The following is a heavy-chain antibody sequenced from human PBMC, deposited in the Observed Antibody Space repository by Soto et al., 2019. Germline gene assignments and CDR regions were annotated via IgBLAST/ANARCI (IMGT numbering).Heavy chain of an antibody. CDR3: ARDTGYSSSPSGLFDY. CDR2: ISYDGSNK. D-gene: IGHD6-6*01. J-gene: IGHJ4*02. Sequence: GWSLRLSCASSVFTFISYAMHWVRQAPGKGLEWVAVISYDGSNKYYADSVKGRFTISRDNSKNTLYLQMNSLRAEDTAVYYCARDTGYSSSPSGLFDYWGQGTLVTVYS. CDR1: VFTFISYA. V-gene: IGHV3-30-3*01.